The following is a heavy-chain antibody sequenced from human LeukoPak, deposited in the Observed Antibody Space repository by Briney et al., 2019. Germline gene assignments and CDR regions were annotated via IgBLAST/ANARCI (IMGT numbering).Heavy chain of an antibody. Sequence: GGSLRPSCAASGFTFSSYSMGWVRQAPGKGLEWVSAISTDYSSTYYADSVKGRFTISRDNSKNTLYLQMNSLRAEDTAVYYCARNKLGKDDFWSGYYNYYYYYMDVWGKGTTVTVSS. J-gene: IGHJ6*03. CDR3: ARNKLGKDDFWSGYYNYYYYYMDV. V-gene: IGHV3-23*01. CDR2: ISTDYSST. CDR1: GFTFSSYS. D-gene: IGHD3-3*01.